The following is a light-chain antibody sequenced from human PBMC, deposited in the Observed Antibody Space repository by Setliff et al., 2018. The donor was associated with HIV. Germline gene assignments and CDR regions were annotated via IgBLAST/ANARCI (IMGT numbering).Light chain of an antibody. Sequence: DIQMTQSPSSLAASVGDRVSITCRASQNIYTYLNWYQQKPGKAPRLLIFATSSLQSGVPSRFGDRGSGTDFTLTISNLQPEDFAAYYCQQSYFTPLTFGGGTKVDIK. CDR1: QNIYTY. V-gene: IGKV1-39*01. CDR3: QQSYFTPLT. CDR2: ATS. J-gene: IGKJ4*01.